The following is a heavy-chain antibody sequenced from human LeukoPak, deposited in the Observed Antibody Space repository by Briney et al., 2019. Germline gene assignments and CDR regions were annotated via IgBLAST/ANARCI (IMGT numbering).Heavy chain of an antibody. J-gene: IGHJ6*02. CDR2: IYSGGST. V-gene: IGHV3-53*01. CDR3: ARGFRGKYYCGMDV. CDR1: GFTVSSNY. Sequence: GGSLRLSCAASGFTVSSNYMSWVRQAPGKGLEWVSVIYSGGSTYYADSVKGRFTISRDNSKNTLYLQMNSLRAEDTAVYYCARGFRGKYYCGMDVWGQGTTVTVSS.